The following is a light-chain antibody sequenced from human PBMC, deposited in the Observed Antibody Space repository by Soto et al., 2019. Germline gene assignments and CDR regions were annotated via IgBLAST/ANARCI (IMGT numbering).Light chain of an antibody. J-gene: IGLJ2*01. V-gene: IGLV1-47*01. CDR2: RNN. CDR1: SSNIGSNY. Sequence: QSVLTQPPSASGTPGQRVTISCSGSSSNIGSNYVYWYQQLPGTVPKLLIYRNNQRPSGVPDRFSGSKSGTSASLAISGLRSEDEADYYCAAWDDSLSGVVFGGWTKLTVL. CDR3: AAWDDSLSGVV.